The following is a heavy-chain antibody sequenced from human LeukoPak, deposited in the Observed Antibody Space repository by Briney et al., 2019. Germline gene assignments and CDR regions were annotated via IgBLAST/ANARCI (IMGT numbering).Heavy chain of an antibody. CDR1: GFTFSTYS. J-gene: IGHJ4*02. Sequence: GGSLRLSCAASGFTFSTYSMNWVRQAPGKGLEWVSSISSSSTYIYYADSVKGRITISRDNSKNTVYLQMNTLRTEDTAVYYCAKFTVAGDFDYWGQGTLVTVSS. V-gene: IGHV3-21*01. CDR2: ISSSSTYI. D-gene: IGHD6-19*01. CDR3: AKFTVAGDFDY.